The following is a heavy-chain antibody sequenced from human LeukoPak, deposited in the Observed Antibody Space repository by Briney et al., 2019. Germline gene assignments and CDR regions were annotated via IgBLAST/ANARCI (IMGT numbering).Heavy chain of an antibody. D-gene: IGHD2-21*02. CDR2: IYSGGGT. J-gene: IGHJ3*02. Sequence: GRSLRLSCAASGFTFSSYAMHWVRQAPGKGLEWVSVIYSGGGTDYADSVKGRFTISRDNSKNTLYLQMNSLRAEDTAVYYCARAVGVTAIHNAFDIWGQGTMVTVSS. CDR1: GFTFSSYA. V-gene: IGHV3-NL1*01. CDR3: ARAVGVTAIHNAFDI.